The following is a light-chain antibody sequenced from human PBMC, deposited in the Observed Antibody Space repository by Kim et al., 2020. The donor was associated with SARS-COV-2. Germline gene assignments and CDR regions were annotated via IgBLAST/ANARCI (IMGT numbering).Light chain of an antibody. CDR2: QDT. Sequence: SYELTQPPSVSVSPGQTASITCSGDKLGHKYACWYQQKPGQSPVLIIYQDTKRPSGIPERFSGSNSGNTVTLTISGTQAMDEADYYCQAWDSSAGVFGGGTKLTVL. CDR3: QAWDSSAGV. V-gene: IGLV3-1*01. J-gene: IGLJ2*01. CDR1: KLGHKY.